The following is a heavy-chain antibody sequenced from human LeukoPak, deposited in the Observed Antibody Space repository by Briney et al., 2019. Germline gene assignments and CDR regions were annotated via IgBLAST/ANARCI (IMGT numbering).Heavy chain of an antibody. CDR1: GFTFDDYG. V-gene: IGHV3-20*04. Sequence: PGVSLRHSCAASGFTFDDYGMSWVRQAPAKGLVWVSGINWNGGSTGYADSVKGRFTNSSDNAKNSLYLQMNSLRAEDTALYYCARVGYDFWSGYSNYYYYYYMDVWGKGTTVAVSS. CDR2: INWNGGST. CDR3: ARVGYDFWSGYSNYYYYYYMDV. J-gene: IGHJ6*03. D-gene: IGHD3-3*01.